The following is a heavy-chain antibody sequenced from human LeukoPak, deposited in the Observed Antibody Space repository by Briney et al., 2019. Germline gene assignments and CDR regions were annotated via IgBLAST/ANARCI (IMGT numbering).Heavy chain of an antibody. CDR1: GFTFSSFA. CDR3: AKPSRAGTIDY. CDR2: MRYDGNSK. J-gene: IGHJ4*02. Sequence: GGSLRLSCAASGFTFSSFAMHWVRQAPGKGLEWVAFMRYDGNSKYYADSVKGRFTVSRDNSKNTLYLQMNSLRAEDTAVYYCAKPSRAGTIDYWGQGTLVTVSS. D-gene: IGHD6-19*01. V-gene: IGHV3-30*02.